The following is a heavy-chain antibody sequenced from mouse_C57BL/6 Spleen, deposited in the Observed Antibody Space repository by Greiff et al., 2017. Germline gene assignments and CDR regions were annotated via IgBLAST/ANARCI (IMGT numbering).Heavy chain of an antibody. CDR1: GFSLTSYA. CDR2: IWTGGGT. Sequence: VKLVESGPGLVAPSQSLSITCTVSGFSLTSYAISWVRQPPGKGLEWLGVIWTGGGTNYNSALKSRLSISKDNSKSQVFLKMNSLQTDDTARYYCARPDYYGSSNYAMDYWGQGTSVTVSS. V-gene: IGHV2-9-1*01. J-gene: IGHJ4*01. D-gene: IGHD1-1*01. CDR3: ARPDYYGSSNYAMDY.